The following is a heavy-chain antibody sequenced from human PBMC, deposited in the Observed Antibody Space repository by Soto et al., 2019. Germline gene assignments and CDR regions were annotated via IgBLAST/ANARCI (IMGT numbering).Heavy chain of an antibody. Sequence: SVKTSCKASGGSFRSSTISWVRQAPGQGLEWMGRIIPILGIANYAQKFQGRVTITADKSTSTAYMELSSLRSEDTAVYYCAREDTIFGVVSRVNYYYYMDVWGKGTTVTVSS. V-gene: IGHV1-69*04. D-gene: IGHD3-3*01. CDR3: AREDTIFGVVSRVNYYYYMDV. CDR1: GGSFRSST. J-gene: IGHJ6*03. CDR2: IIPILGIA.